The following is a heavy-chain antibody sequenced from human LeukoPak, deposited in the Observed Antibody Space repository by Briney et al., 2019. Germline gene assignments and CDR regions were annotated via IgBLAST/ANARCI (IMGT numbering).Heavy chain of an antibody. CDR3: ARGQYYSSSWYDG. CDR1: GYSISSGYY. Sequence: KASETLSLTCTVSGYSISSGYYWGWIRQPPGKGLEWIGRIYTSGSTNYNPSLKSRVTISVDTSKNQFSLKLSSVTAADTAVYYCARGQYYSSSWYDGWGQGTLVTVSS. CDR2: IYTSGST. D-gene: IGHD6-13*01. V-gene: IGHV4-38-2*02. J-gene: IGHJ5*02.